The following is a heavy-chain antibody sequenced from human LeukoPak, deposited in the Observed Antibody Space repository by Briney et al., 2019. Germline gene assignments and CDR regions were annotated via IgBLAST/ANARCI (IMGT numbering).Heavy chain of an antibody. CDR1: GFAFSSYW. J-gene: IGHJ4*02. CDR3: ARGYNSALDY. V-gene: IGHV3-7*04. D-gene: IGHD6-19*01. CDR2: KDQDGRDK. Sequence: GGSQRLFCAASGFAFSSYWMAGARGAPGRGVEGGANKDQDGRDKKYVVSEGRRYPIPRQNPRNTLYVQITSESVEDTAVYFCARGYNSALDYWGQGVLVTVSS.